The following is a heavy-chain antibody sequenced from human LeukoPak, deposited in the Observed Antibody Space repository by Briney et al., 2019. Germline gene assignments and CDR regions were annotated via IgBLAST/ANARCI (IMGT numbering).Heavy chain of an antibody. CDR2: IIPIFGTA. CDR1: GYTFTSYG. Sequence: SVKVSCKASGYTFTSYGISWVRQAPGQGLEWMGGIIPIFGTANYAQKFQGRVTITADESTSTAYMELSSLRSEDTAVYYCASTYCSSTSCYRGGAFDIWGQGTMVTVSS. CDR3: ASTYCSSTSCYRGGAFDI. V-gene: IGHV1-69*13. J-gene: IGHJ3*02. D-gene: IGHD2-2*01.